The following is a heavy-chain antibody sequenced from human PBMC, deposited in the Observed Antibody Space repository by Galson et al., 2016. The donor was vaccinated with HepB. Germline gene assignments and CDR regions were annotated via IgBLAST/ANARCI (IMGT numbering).Heavy chain of an antibody. CDR2: IIPIFGTT. D-gene: IGHD3-3*01. J-gene: IGHJ4*02. CDR3: ARAVPESFDFWSGYSHFDS. CDR1: GSTLSNYG. V-gene: IGHV1-69*06. Sequence: SVKVSCKASGSTLSNYGINWVRQAPGQGLEWMGGIIPIFGTTNYAQKFQGKVTLIADKSTSTAYMGLSSLTSEDTAVYFCARAVPESFDFWSGYSHFDSWGQGTVVTVSS.